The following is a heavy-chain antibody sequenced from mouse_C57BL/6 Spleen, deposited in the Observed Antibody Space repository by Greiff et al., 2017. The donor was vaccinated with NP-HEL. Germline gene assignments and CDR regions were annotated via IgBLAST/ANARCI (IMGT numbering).Heavy chain of an antibody. Sequence: VKLLESGPELVKPGASVKISCKASGYAFSSSWMNWVKQRPGKGLEWIGRIYPGDGDTNYNGKFKGKATLTADKSSSTAYMQLSSLTSDDSAVYFCARWGDYDYWGQGPTLTVSS. CDR1: GYAFSSSW. J-gene: IGHJ2*01. CDR2: IYPGDGDT. CDR3: ARWGDYDY. D-gene: IGHD2-4*01. V-gene: IGHV1-82*01.